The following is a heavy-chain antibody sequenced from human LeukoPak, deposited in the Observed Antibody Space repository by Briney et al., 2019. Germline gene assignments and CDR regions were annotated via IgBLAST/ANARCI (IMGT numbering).Heavy chain of an antibody. Sequence: SETLSLTCTVSGGSISSDPYSWSWIRQPPGKGLEWIVCICHTENTNYNPSLKSRVTISADRPKNQISLKLRSVTAADTAVYYCARQSLYSSSWHANNWFDPWGQGTLVTVSS. CDR3: ARQSLYSSSWHANNWFDP. CDR2: ICHTENT. J-gene: IGHJ5*02. V-gene: IGHV4-30-2*01. D-gene: IGHD6-13*01. CDR1: GGSISSDPYS.